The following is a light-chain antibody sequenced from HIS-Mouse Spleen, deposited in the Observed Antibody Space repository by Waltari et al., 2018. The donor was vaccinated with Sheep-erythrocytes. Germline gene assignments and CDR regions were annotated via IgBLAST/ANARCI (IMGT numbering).Light chain of an antibody. J-gene: IGKJ4*01. Sequence: EIVLTQSPATLSLSPGERATLSCRASQSVSSYLAWYQQKPGQAPRLLIYDASNSATGIPARFSGRGSGPDFTLTISSLEPEDFAVYYCQQRSNLPLTFGGGTKVEIK. CDR3: QQRSNLPLT. CDR2: DAS. V-gene: IGKV3-11*01. CDR1: QSVSSY.